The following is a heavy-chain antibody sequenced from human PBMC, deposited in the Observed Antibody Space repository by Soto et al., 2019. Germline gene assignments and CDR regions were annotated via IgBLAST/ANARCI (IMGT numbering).Heavy chain of an antibody. Sequence: EVQLVESGGDLVQPGGSLRLSCGVSGFTFSDYWMSWVRQAPGKGLEWVATIREDGGAKYYVDSVKGRFTISRDNARNSLFLQMNGLGAEDTAVYYCASPSTTGTTDSWGQGTLVTVSS. CDR1: GFTFSDYW. D-gene: IGHD1-7*01. CDR2: IREDGGAK. CDR3: ASPSTTGTTDS. J-gene: IGHJ4*02. V-gene: IGHV3-7*01.